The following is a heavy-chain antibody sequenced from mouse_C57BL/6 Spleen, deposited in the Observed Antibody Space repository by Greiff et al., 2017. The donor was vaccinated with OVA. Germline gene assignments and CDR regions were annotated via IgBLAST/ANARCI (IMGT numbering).Heavy chain of an antibody. J-gene: IGHJ4*01. V-gene: IGHV14-4*01. Sequence: VQLQQSGAELVRPGASVKLSCTASGFNIKDDYMHWVKQRPEQGLEWIGWIDPENGDTEYASKFQGKATITSDTSSNTAYLQLSSLTSEDTAVYYCTRPGSSHYYAMDYWGQGTSVTVSS. D-gene: IGHD1-1*01. CDR2: IDPENGDT. CDR1: GFNIKDDY. CDR3: TRPGSSHYYAMDY.